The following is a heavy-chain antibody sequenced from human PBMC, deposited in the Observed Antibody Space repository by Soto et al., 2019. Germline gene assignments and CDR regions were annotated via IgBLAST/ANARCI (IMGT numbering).Heavy chain of an antibody. V-gene: IGHV3-15*07. Sequence: GGSLRLSCAASGFTFSNAWMNWVRQAPGKGLEWVGRIKSKTDGGTTDYAAPVKGRFTISRDDSKNALYLQMNSLKTEDTAVYYFTTDDPYWVPAPQNCGMVFWGQGTTVTVSS. D-gene: IGHD2-2*01. CDR2: IKSKTDGGTT. CDR3: TTDDPYWVPAPQNCGMVF. CDR1: GFTFSNAW. J-gene: IGHJ6*02.